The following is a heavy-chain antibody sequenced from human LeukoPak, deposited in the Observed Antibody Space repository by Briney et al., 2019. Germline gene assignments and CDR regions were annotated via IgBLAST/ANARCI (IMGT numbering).Heavy chain of an antibody. D-gene: IGHD3-10*01. CDR3: ATLKGWYGEGCFDY. CDR2: IYPDGKA. J-gene: IGHJ4*02. CDR1: GVTVSTIY. V-gene: IGHV3-53*01. Sequence: GGSLRLSCAASGVTVSTIYMGWVRQAPGKGLDWVSVIYPDGKAYYAESVKGRFTISRDSSENTLFLLMNSLRAEDTAVYYCATLKGWYGEGCFDYWGQGTLVTVSS.